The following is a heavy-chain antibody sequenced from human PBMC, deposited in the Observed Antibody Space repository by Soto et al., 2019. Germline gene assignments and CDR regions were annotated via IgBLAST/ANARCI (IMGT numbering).Heavy chain of an antibody. V-gene: IGHV4-4*07. Sequence: PSETLSLTCTVSGGSISSYYWSWIRQAAGKGLEWIGRIYTSGSTNYNPSLKGRVTMSVDTSKNQFSLKLSSVTAADTAVYYCARGEAQQLGDYYYYYGMDVWGQGTTVTVSS. J-gene: IGHJ6*02. CDR3: ARGEAQQLGDYYYYYGMDV. D-gene: IGHD6-6*01. CDR2: IYTSGST. CDR1: GGSISSYY.